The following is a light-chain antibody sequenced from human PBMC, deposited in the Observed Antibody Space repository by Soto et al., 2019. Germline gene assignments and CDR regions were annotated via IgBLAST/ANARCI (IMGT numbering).Light chain of an antibody. CDR3: QVWDSSSVVV. J-gene: IGLJ2*01. CDR1: SSNIGAGYD. CDR2: ANS. Sequence: QPVLTQPPSVSGAPGQRVTISCTGSSSNIGAGYDVHWYQQLPGTAPKLLIYANSNRPSGVPDRFSGSKSGTSASLAITGLQAEDEADYYCQVWDSSSVVVFGGGTKLTVL. V-gene: IGLV1-40*01.